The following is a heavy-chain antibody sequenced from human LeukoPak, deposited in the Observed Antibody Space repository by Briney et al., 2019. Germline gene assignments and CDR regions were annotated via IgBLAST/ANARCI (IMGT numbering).Heavy chain of an antibody. CDR1: GGSISSYY. CDR3: AGAPNCGGDCYSDY. CDR2: IYYSGST. J-gene: IGHJ4*02. D-gene: IGHD2-21*02. V-gene: IGHV4-59*01. Sequence: SETLSLTCTVSGGSISSYYWSWIRQPPGKGLEWIGYIYYSGSTDYNPSLKSRVTISLDTSKNQFSLKLSSVTAADTAVYYCAGAPNCGGDCYSDYWGQGTLVTVSS.